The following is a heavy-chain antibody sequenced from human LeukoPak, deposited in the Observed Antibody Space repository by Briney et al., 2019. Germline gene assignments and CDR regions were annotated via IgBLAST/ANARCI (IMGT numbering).Heavy chain of an antibody. J-gene: IGHJ6*02. CDR1: EFTFSSFA. V-gene: IGHV3-23*01. CDR2: ISGSGSST. D-gene: IGHD3-22*01. CDR3: AKDTKLTSGFIYYYYHSMDV. Sequence: QSGGSLRLSCAASEFTFSSFAMNWVRQAPGKGLDWVSGISGSGSSTYYADSVKGRFTISRDNAKNRLYLQINSLRAEDTAVYYCAKDTKLTSGFIYYYYHSMDVWGQGTTVTVSS.